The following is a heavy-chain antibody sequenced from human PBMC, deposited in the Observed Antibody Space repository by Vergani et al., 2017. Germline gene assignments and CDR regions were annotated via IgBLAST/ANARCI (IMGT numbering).Heavy chain of an antibody. CDR3: ASKPIYAYYFDY. J-gene: IGHJ4*02. CDR1: GGSFSGYY. CDR2: IYYSGST. D-gene: IGHD1-14*01. V-gene: IGHV4-34*01. Sequence: QVQLQQWGAGLLKPSETLSLTCAVYGGSFSGYYWSWIRQHPGKGLEWIGYIYYSGSTYYNPSLKSRVTISVDTSKNQFSLKLSSVTAADTAVYYCASKPIYAYYFDYWGQGTLVTVSS.